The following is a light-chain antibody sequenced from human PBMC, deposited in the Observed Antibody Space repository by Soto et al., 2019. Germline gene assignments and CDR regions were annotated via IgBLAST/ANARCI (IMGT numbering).Light chain of an antibody. CDR2: RTN. J-gene: IGLJ3*02. Sequence: QAVVTQEPSLTVSPGGTVTLTCASSTGAVTSDNHPNWFQQKPGQAPRTLIYRTNNKHSWTPARFSGSLLGGKAALTLSGMQPDDEAEYYCLLFFSGIWVFGGGTKLTVL. CDR3: LLFFSGIWV. V-gene: IGLV7-43*01. CDR1: TGAVTSDNH.